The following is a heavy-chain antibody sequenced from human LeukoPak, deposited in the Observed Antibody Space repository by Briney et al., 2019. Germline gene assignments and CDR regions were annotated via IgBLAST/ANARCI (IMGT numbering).Heavy chain of an antibody. J-gene: IGHJ6*02. CDR2: IYYSGST. V-gene: IGHV4-31*03. Sequence: SQTLSLTCTVSGGSISSGGYYWRWIRQHPGKGLEWIGYIYYSGSTYYNPSLKSRVTISVDTSKNQFSLKLSSVTAADTAVYYCARDNRATVVTSGLRYYYNGMDVWGQGTTVTVSS. CDR3: ARDNRATVVTSGLRYYYNGMDV. CDR1: GGSISSGGYY. D-gene: IGHD4-23*01.